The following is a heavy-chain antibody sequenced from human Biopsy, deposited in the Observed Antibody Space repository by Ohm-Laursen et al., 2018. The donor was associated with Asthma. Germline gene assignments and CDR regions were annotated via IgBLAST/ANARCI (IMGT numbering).Heavy chain of an antibody. CDR1: GYTFNSAG. D-gene: IGHD3-10*01. Sequence: ASVTVSCTTSGYTFNSAGITWVRQAPGQGLGWMGWISVYNGNTKVAQKLQDRVTMITDTSTSTAYMELRSLRSDDTAVYFRARAVDYSHYYGIDVWGQGTTVTVS. J-gene: IGHJ6*02. CDR2: ISVYNGNT. CDR3: ARAVDYSHYYGIDV. V-gene: IGHV1-18*01.